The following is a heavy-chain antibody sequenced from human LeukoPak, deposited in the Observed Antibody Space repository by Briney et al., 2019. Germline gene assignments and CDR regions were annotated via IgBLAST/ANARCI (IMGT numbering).Heavy chain of an antibody. Sequence: GGSLRLSCAASGFTFSSYAMHWVRQAPGKGLEWVAVISYDGSNKYYADSVKGRFTISRDNSKNTLYLQMNSLRAEDTGVYYCATVRSRYSGSYSAFDIWGQGTMATVSS. D-gene: IGHD1-26*01. CDR1: GFTFSSYA. CDR2: ISYDGSNK. J-gene: IGHJ3*02. V-gene: IGHV3-30-3*01. CDR3: ATVRSRYSGSYSAFDI.